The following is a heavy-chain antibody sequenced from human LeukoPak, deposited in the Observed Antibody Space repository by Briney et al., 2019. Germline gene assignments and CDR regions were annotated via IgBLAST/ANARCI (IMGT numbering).Heavy chain of an antibody. D-gene: IGHD2-2*02. V-gene: IGHV1-8*01. Sequence: XTFXSYDINWVRQAPGQGXEWXXXXXPNSGNTGYAQKFQGRVTMTRNTSISTAYMELSSLRSEDTAVYYCARAVCSSTSCYTFWFDPWGQGTLVTVSS. J-gene: IGHJ5*02. CDR2: XXPNSGNT. CDR1: XTFXSYD. CDR3: ARAVCSSTSCYTFWFDP.